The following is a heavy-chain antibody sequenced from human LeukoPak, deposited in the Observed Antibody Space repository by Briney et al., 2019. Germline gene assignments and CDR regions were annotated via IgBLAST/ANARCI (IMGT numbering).Heavy chain of an antibody. D-gene: IGHD1-26*01. CDR2: MNPNSGNT. J-gene: IGHJ5*02. CDR3: ARGWSGSRHFDP. CDR1: GYTFTSYD. V-gene: IGHV1-8*03. Sequence: ASVKVSCKASGYTFTSYDINWVRQATGQGLEWMGWMNPNSGNTGYAQKFQGRVTITRNTSISTAYMELSSLRSEDTAVYYCARGWSGSRHFDPWGQGTLVTVSS.